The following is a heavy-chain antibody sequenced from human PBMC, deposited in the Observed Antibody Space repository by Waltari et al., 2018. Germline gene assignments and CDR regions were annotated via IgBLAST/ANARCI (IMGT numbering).Heavy chain of an antibody. J-gene: IGHJ5*02. CDR1: GGSISSYY. CDR3: AAGQHNWFDP. CDR2: VYYRGSA. Sequence: VKLQDSGAGLVKPAETVSHTCTAYGGSISSYYWSWTRQPPGKGLEWLGYVYYRGSAHDNPTPEIRVTVAVDTSMIQFALKLSAVTAADTAVSYCAAGQHNWFDPWGQGTLVTVSS. V-gene: IGHV4-59*01.